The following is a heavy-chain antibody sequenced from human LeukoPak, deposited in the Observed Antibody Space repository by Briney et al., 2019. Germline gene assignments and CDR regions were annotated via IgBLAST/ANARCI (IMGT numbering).Heavy chain of an antibody. CDR2: IYYSGST. CDR3: ARQARRSYRYPNFDS. D-gene: IGHD1-26*01. J-gene: IGHJ4*02. V-gene: IGHV4-39*01. CDR1: GGSTSCYY. Sequence: PSETLSLTCTVSGGSTSCYYWGGIRQPPGKGLEWIGSIYYSGSTYYNPSLKSRVTISVDTSKNQFSLRLSSVTAADTAVYYCARQARRSYRYPNFDSWGQGTLVTVSS.